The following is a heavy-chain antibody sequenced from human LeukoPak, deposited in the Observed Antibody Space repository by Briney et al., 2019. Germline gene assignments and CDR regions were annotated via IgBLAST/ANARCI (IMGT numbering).Heavy chain of an antibody. Sequence: SETLSLTCTVSGGSISSSSYCWGWIRQPPGKGLEWVGSIYYSGSTYYNPSLKSRVTISVDTSKNQFSLKLSSVTAADTAVYYCARQNREVAASYYFDYWGQGTLVTVSS. CDR2: IYYSGST. J-gene: IGHJ4*02. V-gene: IGHV4-39*01. CDR3: ARQNREVAASYYFDY. D-gene: IGHD6-19*01. CDR1: GGSISSSSYC.